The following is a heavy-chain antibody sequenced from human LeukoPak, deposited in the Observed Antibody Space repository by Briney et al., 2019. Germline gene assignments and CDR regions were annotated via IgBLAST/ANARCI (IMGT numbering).Heavy chain of an antibody. CDR1: GFTYNYYS. CDR3: ARDREEDYYMDV. Sequence: PGGSLRLSCAASGFTYNYYSMNWVRQAPGKGLEWVSSISSSSRYTYYADSVKGRFTISRDNAKNSLYLQMNSLRAEDTAVYYCARDREEDYYMDVWGKGTTVTVSS. V-gene: IGHV3-21*01. D-gene: IGHD3-10*01. CDR2: ISSSSRYT. J-gene: IGHJ6*03.